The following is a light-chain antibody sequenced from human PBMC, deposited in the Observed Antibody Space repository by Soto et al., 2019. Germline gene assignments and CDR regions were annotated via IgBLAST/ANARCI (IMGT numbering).Light chain of an antibody. CDR3: SSHTASTTRI. V-gene: IGLV2-14*01. Sequence: QSVLTQPASVSGSPGQSITISCTGTSSDVGGYNHVSWYQHRPGKAPKRIIYEVTKRPSGVSNRFSGSKSGDTASLTISGLQAEDEADYYCSSHTASTTRIFGTGTKVTVL. J-gene: IGLJ1*01. CDR1: SSDVGGYNH. CDR2: EVT.